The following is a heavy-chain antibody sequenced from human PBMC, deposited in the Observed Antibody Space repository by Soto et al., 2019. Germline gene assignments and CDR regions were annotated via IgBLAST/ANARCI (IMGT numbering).Heavy chain of an antibody. Sequence: SETLSLTCAVYGGSFSGYYWSWIRQPPGKGLEWIGEINHSGSTNYNPSLKSRVTISVDTSKNQFSLKLGSVTAAETAVYYCASQDVWGSYIDYWGQGTLVTVSS. CDR2: INHSGST. CDR1: GGSFSGYY. J-gene: IGHJ4*02. CDR3: ASQDVWGSYIDY. D-gene: IGHD3-16*01. V-gene: IGHV4-34*01.